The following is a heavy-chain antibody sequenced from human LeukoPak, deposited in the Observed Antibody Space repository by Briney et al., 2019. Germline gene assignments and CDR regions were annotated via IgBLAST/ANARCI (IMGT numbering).Heavy chain of an antibody. V-gene: IGHV3-33*01. CDR3: ARDQGSGSYSNGFDY. Sequence: GGSLRLSCAASGFTFSSYGMHWVRQAPGKGLEWVAVIWYDGSNKYYADSVKGRFTISRDNSKNTLYLQMNSLRAEDTAVYYCARDQGSGSYSNGFDYWGQGTLVTVSS. CDR1: GFTFSSYG. D-gene: IGHD3-10*01. J-gene: IGHJ4*02. CDR2: IWYDGSNK.